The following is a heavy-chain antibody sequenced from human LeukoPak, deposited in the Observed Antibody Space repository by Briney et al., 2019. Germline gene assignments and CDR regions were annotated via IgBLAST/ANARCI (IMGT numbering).Heavy chain of an antibody. V-gene: IGHV3-23*01. Sequence: GGSLRLSCAASGFTFSSYAMSWVRQAPGKGLEWVSAISGSGGSTYYADSVKGRFTISRDNSKNTLYLQMNSLRAEDTAVYYCAKDSGYYYGSGSYYNPYYFDYWGQGTLVTVSS. J-gene: IGHJ4*02. CDR2: ISGSGGST. D-gene: IGHD3-10*01. CDR3: AKDSGYYYGSGSYYNPYYFDY. CDR1: GFTFSSYA.